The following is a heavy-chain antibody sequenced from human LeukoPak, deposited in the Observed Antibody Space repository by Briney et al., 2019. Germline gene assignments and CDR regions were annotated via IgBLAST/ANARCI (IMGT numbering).Heavy chain of an antibody. CDR3: ARDAALGYCSSTSCYTV. Sequence: SETLSLTCTVSGGSISSYYWSWIRQPAGKGLEWIGRIYTSGSTNYNPSLKSRVTMSVDTSKNQFSLKLSSVTAADTAVYYCARDAALGYCSSTSCYTVWGQGTLVTVSS. D-gene: IGHD2-2*02. V-gene: IGHV4-4*07. CDR2: IYTSGST. J-gene: IGHJ4*02. CDR1: GGSISSYY.